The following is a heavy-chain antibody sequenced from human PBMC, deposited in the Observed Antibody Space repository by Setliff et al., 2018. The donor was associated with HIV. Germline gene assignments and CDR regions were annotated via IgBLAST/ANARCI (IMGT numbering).Heavy chain of an antibody. CDR2: VSYSGAT. J-gene: IGHJ4*02. Sequence: SETLSLTCSVSGGSSIANTFASTWIRQSPGKGLEYIGDVSYSGATMYTNYNPSLESRVTASEDTSRHQFSLKLTSVTADDTGIYYCARGPPFAYWGQGLLGTVS. CDR3: ARGPPFAY. CDR1: GGSSIANTFA. V-gene: IGHV4-39*07.